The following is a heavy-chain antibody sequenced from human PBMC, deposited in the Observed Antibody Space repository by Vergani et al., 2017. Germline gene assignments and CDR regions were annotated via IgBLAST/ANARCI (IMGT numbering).Heavy chain of an antibody. Sequence: VQLVESGGGVVQPGRSLRLSCAASGFTFSSYGMHWVRQAPGKGLEWVAVIWYDGSNKYYADSVKGRFTISRDNSKNTLYLQMNSLRAEDTAVYYCAKTGYSYGYEFDYWGQGTLVTVSS. D-gene: IGHD5-18*01. J-gene: IGHJ4*02. CDR3: AKTGYSYGYEFDY. V-gene: IGHV3-33*06. CDR1: GFTFSSYG. CDR2: IWYDGSNK.